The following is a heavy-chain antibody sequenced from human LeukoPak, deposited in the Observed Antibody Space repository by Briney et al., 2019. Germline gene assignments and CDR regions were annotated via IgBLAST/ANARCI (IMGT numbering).Heavy chain of an antibody. CDR1: GYTFTGYY. CDR3: ASCPPSRSSWFVPVLENNWFDP. D-gene: IGHD6-13*01. Sequence: GASVKVSFKASGYTFTGYYMHWVRQAAGQGLEWMGWINPNSGGTNYGRKFQGRATMTRDTSISTAYMELSRLRSDDTAVYSCASCPPSRSSWFVPVLENNWFDPWGQGTLVTVSS. V-gene: IGHV1-2*02. CDR2: INPNSGGT. J-gene: IGHJ5*02.